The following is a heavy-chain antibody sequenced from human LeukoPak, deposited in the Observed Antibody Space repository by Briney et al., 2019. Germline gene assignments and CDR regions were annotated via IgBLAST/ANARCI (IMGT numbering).Heavy chain of an antibody. CDR1: GFTFTDYW. D-gene: IGHD6-6*01. Sequence: GESLKISCQTSGFTFTDYWIGWVRQMPGKGLEWMGIIYPGDSDIKYSPSFRGQVTMSADKSTNTAYLQWGSLKASDTAMYFCARGDASMATGFNYWGQGTLVTVSS. CDR2: IYPGDSDI. J-gene: IGHJ4*02. V-gene: IGHV5-51*01. CDR3: ARGDASMATGFNY.